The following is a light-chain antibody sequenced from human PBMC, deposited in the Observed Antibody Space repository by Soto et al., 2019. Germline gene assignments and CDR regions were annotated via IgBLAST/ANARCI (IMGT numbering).Light chain of an antibody. CDR1: SSNIGAGYD. CDR2: GNS. Sequence: QSVLTQPPSVSGAPGQRVTISCTGSSSNIGAGYDVHWYQQLPGTAPKLLIYGNSNRPSGVPDRFSGSKSGTSASLAITGLQAEDDADYYCQSFDTSLSTSVFGGGTKLTVL. CDR3: QSFDTSLSTSV. J-gene: IGLJ3*02. V-gene: IGLV1-40*01.